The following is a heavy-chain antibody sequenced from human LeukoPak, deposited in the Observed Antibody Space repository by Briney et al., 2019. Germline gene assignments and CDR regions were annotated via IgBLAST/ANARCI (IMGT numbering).Heavy chain of an antibody. D-gene: IGHD6-13*01. CDR3: AKEVPYSNNWITVDY. Sequence: PSETLSLTCAVYGGSFSGYYWSWVRQAPGKGLEWVSGITTGGSAYYPDSVKGRFAVSRDNSKNTLYLQMNSLRAEDTAVYFCAKEVPYSNNWITVDYWGRGTLVTVSS. J-gene: IGHJ4*02. CDR1: GGSFSGYY. V-gene: IGHV3-53*01. CDR2: ITTGGSA.